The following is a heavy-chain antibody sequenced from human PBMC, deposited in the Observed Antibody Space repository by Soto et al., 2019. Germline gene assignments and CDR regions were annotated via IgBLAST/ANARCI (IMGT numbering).Heavy chain of an antibody. CDR1: GGSISSYY. D-gene: IGHD3-10*01. CDR3: AREQPRGDGMDV. Sequence: ETLSLTCTVSGGSISSYYWSWIRQPPGKGLEWIGYIYYSGSTNYNPSLKSRVTISVDTSKNQFSLKLSSVTAADTAVYYCAREQPRGDGMDVWGQGTTVTVSS. CDR2: IYYSGST. J-gene: IGHJ6*02. V-gene: IGHV4-59*01.